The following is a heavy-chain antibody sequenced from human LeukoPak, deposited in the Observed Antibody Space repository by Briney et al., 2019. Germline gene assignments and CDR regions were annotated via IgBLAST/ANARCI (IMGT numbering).Heavy chain of an antibody. D-gene: IGHD6-19*01. CDR1: GGSINFYY. J-gene: IGHJ4*02. CDR2: IYDSGST. Sequence: SETLSLTCTVSGGSINFYYWSWIRQPPGKGLEWIGYIYDSGSTNYNPSLKSRVTMSVDTSKNQFSLNLSSVTAADTAVYYCGAVAGRLDYWGQGTLVTVSS. CDR3: GAVAGRLDY. V-gene: IGHV4-59*08.